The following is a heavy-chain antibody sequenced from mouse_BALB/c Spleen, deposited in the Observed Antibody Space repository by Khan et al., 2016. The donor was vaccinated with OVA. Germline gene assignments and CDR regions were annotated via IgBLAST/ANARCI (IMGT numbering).Heavy chain of an antibody. CDR3: TRDRIDY. V-gene: IGHV1-7*01. CDR1: GYTFTTYW. J-gene: IGHJ2*01. Sequence: KDGAELAKPGASVKMSCKASGYTFTTYWMHWVKQRPGQGLEWIGYINPTSGYTDYNDKFKDRATLSADKSSSTAYMQLNSLTSEDSAVYYCTRDRIDYGGQGTTLTVSS. CDR2: INPTSGYT.